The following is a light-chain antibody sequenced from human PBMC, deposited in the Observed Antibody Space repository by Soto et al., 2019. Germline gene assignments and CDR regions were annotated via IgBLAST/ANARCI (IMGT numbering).Light chain of an antibody. CDR2: NAS. CDR1: ENVKFN. CDR3: QQYYNWPLT. V-gene: IGKV3-15*01. J-gene: IGKJ5*01. Sequence: IVMTQSPATLSVSPGERATLCCRASENVKFNLAWYQQRPGQAPRLLFYNASTRATAFPARFSGSGSGTDYIVTISSLQSEDSAVYYCQQYYNWPLTFGQGTRLEIK.